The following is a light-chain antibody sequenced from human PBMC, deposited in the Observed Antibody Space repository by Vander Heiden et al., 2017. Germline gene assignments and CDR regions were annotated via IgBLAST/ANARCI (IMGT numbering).Light chain of an antibody. V-gene: IGLV1-40*01. Sequence: QSVLTQPPSVSGAPGQRVTISCTGSSSNIGADYDVHWYQQLPGTAPKPLIVDNNNRPSGVPDRFSCSKSGTSASPATTGLQAEDEADYYCQSYDSSLSGSEVFGTGTKVTVL. CDR2: DNN. J-gene: IGLJ1*01. CDR3: QSYDSSLSGSEV. CDR1: SSNIGADYD.